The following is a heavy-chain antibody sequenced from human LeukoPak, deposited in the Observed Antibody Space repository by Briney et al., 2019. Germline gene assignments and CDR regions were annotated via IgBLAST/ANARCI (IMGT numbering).Heavy chain of an antibody. D-gene: IGHD3-22*01. Sequence: ASVKVSCKASGYTFTSYGISWVRQAPGQGLEWMGWISAYNGNTNYAQKLQGRVTMTTDTSMSTAYMELRSLRSDDTAVYYCARDSIISYYYDSSGSDYWGQGTLVTVSS. CDR3: ARDSIISYYYDSSGSDY. CDR1: GYTFTSYG. J-gene: IGHJ4*02. CDR2: ISAYNGNT. V-gene: IGHV1-18*01.